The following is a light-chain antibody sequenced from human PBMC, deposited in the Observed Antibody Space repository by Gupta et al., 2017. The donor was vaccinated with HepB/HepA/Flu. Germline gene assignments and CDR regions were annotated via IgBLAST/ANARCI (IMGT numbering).Light chain of an antibody. CDR1: SGHSSYI. CDR3: ETWDSKV. CDR2: LEGSGSY. J-gene: IGLJ2*01. V-gene: IGLV4-60*03. Sequence: QPVLTQSSSASASLGSSVKLTCPLSSGHSSYIIAWHQQQPGKAPRYLMKLEGSGSYNKGSGVPDRFSGSSSGADRYLTISNLQSEDEADYYCETWDSKVFGGGTKLTVL.